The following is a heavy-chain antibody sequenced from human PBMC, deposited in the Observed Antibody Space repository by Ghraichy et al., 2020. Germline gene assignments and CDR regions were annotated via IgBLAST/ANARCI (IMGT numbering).Heavy chain of an antibody. CDR3: ARRSFDYFGSGSEYYFDY. Sequence: SETLSLTCTVSGDSISRSSYYWGWIRQPPGQGLEWIGIIYYSRSTYYNPSLKSRVTISVDTSKNQFSLTLSSVTAADTAVYYCARRSFDYFGSGSEYYFDYWSQGTLVTVTS. CDR1: GDSISRSSYY. V-gene: IGHV4-39*01. CDR2: IYYSRST. D-gene: IGHD3-10*01. J-gene: IGHJ4*02.